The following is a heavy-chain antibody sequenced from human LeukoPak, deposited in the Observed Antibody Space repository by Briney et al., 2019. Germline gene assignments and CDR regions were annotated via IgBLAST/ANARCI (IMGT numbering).Heavy chain of an antibody. J-gene: IGHJ6*03. CDR3: ARKWGYYYYMDV. Sequence: ASVKVSCKASGYTFTSYEINWVRQATGQGLEWMGGMNPNSGNTGYAQKFQGRLTMTRDTSISTAYMELSSLRSEDTAVYYCARKWGYYYYMDVWGKGTTVTVSS. V-gene: IGHV1-8*01. CDR1: GYTFTSYE. CDR2: MNPNSGNT. D-gene: IGHD1-26*01.